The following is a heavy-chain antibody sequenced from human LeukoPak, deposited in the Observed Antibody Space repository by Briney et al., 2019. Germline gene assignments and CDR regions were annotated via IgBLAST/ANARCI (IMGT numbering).Heavy chain of an antibody. CDR2: IIPILGIA. D-gene: IGHD3-22*01. Sequence: SVKVSCKASGGTFSSYAISWVRQAPGQGLEWMGRIIPILGIANYAQKLQGRVTMTTDTSTSTAYMELRSLRSDDTAVYYCAGDYYDSSGYDAFDIWGQGTMVTVSS. J-gene: IGHJ3*02. CDR3: AGDYYDSSGYDAFDI. V-gene: IGHV1-69*04. CDR1: GGTFSSYA.